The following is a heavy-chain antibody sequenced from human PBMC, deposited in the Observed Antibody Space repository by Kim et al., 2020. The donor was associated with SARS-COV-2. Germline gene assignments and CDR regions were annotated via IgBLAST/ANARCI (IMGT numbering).Heavy chain of an antibody. Sequence: AKKFQGRVTMTEDTSTDTAYMELSSLRSEDTAVYYCATASVFGVANWFDPWGQGTLVTVSS. V-gene: IGHV1-24*01. CDR3: ATASVFGVANWFDP. D-gene: IGHD3-3*01. J-gene: IGHJ5*02.